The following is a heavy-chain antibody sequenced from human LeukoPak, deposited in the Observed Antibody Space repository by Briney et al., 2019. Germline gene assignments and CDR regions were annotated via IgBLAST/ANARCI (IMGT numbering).Heavy chain of an antibody. CDR3: ASDGSGYYLIDY. CDR2: ISYDGNNK. CDR1: GFTFSSYA. J-gene: IGHJ4*02. V-gene: IGHV3-30-3*01. Sequence: GGSLRLSCAASGFTFSSYAMHWVRQAPGKGLEWVAVISYDGNNKYYADSVKGRFTIYRDNSKNTLYLQMNSLRAEDTAVYYCASDGSGYYLIDYWGQGTLVTVSS. D-gene: IGHD3-22*01.